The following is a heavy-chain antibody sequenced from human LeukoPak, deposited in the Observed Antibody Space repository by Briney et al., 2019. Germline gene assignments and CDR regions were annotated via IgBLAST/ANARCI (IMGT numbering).Heavy chain of an antibody. Sequence: GGSLRPSCAASGFTFSSYSMNWVRQAPGKGLEWVSYISSSSSTIYYADSVKGRFTISRDNAKNSLYLQMNSLRAEDTAVYYCARLGYSSGWDTYYFDYWGQGTLVTVSS. J-gene: IGHJ4*02. CDR3: ARLGYSSGWDTYYFDY. CDR1: GFTFSSYS. V-gene: IGHV3-48*01. CDR2: ISSSSSTI. D-gene: IGHD6-19*01.